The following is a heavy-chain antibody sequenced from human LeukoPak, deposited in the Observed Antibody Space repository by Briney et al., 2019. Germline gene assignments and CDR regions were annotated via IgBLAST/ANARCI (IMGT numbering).Heavy chain of an antibody. J-gene: IGHJ4*02. CDR3: VRDTETVAGRGRDY. D-gene: IGHD6-19*01. CDR1: GVSTTRYS. V-gene: IGHV4-4*07. CDR2: IYTSVST. Sequence: PQTLSLTCTVSGVSTTRYSCTCIRQPARKGLEWSVRIYTSVSTNYTPSLMSRVTISVGTSQSPFSLNPCPVTAADTALSYSVRDTETVAGRGRDYWGEGTLVTVSS.